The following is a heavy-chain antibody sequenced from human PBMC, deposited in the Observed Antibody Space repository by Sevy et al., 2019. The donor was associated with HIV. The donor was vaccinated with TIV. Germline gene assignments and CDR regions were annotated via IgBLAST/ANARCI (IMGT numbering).Heavy chain of an antibody. Sequence: LSLTCTVSGGSISSGDYYWTWMRQPPGKGLEWIGYIYYSGITYYNPSLKSRVAISVDTVKNQFSLKLTSVTAADTAVYYWARYCISTSPHNWFDPWGQGTLVTVSS. CDR2: IYYSGIT. CDR1: GGSISSGDYY. CDR3: ARYCISTSPHNWFDP. J-gene: IGHJ5*02. V-gene: IGHV4-30-4*01. D-gene: IGHD2-2*01.